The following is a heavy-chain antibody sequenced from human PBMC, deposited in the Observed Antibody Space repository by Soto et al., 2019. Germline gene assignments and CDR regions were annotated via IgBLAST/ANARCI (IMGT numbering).Heavy chain of an antibody. V-gene: IGHV3-30*18. J-gene: IGHJ4*02. D-gene: IGHD4-17*01. CDR1: GFTFSSFG. CDR3: AKDRWGDFGDLNLPGY. CDR2: ISDDGSSK. Sequence: VLLVESGGGVVQPGRSLRISCAVSGFTFSSFGMPWVRQAPGKGLEWVAVISDDGSSKHYADSLKGRFTISRDNSNNTLYLQMDSLGPEDTAVYYCAKDRWGDFGDLNLPGYWGQGTLVTVSS.